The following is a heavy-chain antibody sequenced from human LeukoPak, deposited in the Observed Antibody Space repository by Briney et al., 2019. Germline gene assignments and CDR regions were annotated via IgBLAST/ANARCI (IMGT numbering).Heavy chain of an antibody. Sequence: PSETLSLTCAVSGGSISSYYWSWIRQPPGKGLEWIGYSYYSGSTNYNPSLKSRVTIAVDTSKNQFSLKLSSVTAADTAVYYCASLGHYDFWSGYYPDAFDIWGQGTMVTVSS. D-gene: IGHD3-3*01. J-gene: IGHJ3*02. CDR3: ASLGHYDFWSGYYPDAFDI. V-gene: IGHV4-59*01. CDR2: SYYSGST. CDR1: GGSISSYY.